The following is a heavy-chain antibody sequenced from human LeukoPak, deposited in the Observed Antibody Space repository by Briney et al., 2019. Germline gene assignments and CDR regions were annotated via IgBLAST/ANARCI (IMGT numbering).Heavy chain of an antibody. CDR3: ASSYCSGGSCYSYFDY. J-gene: IGHJ4*02. V-gene: IGHV5-51*01. D-gene: IGHD2-15*01. CDR1: GYSFTSYW. CDR2: IYPGDSDT. Sequence: GESLKISCKGSGYSFTSYWIGWVRQMPGKGLEWMGIIYPGDSDTRYSPSFQGQVTISADKSISTAYLQWSSLKAPDTAMYYCASSYCSGGSCYSYFDYWGQGTLVTVSS.